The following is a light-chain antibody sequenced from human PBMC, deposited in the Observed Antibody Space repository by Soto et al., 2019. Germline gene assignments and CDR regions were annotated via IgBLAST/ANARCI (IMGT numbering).Light chain of an antibody. CDR3: QQYGYSPIT. J-gene: IGKJ5*01. CDR1: QSVSSY. V-gene: IGKV3-20*01. CDR2: AAS. Sequence: EILFTLFPATQSFSPRERATLSCRASQSVSSYLAWYQQKPGQPPRLLIYAASSRATGSPDRFSGGGSGTDFTLTISRLEPEDFAVYYCQQYGYSPITFGQGTRLEI.